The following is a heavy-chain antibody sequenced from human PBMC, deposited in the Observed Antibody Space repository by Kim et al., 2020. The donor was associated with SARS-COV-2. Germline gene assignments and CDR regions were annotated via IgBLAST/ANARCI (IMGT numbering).Heavy chain of an antibody. CDR3: ARDKVDFWSGYRDAFDI. CDR1: GFTFSSYS. Sequence: GGSLRLSCAASGFTFSSYSMNWVRQAPGKGLEWVSSISSSSSYIYYADSVKGRFTISRDNAKNSLYLQMNSLRAEDTAVYYCARDKVDFWSGYRDAFDIWGQGTMVTVSS. D-gene: IGHD3-3*01. V-gene: IGHV3-21*01. J-gene: IGHJ3*02. CDR2: ISSSSSYI.